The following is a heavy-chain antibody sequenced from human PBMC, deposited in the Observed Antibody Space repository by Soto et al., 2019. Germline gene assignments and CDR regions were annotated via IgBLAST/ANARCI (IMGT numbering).Heavy chain of an antibody. J-gene: IGHJ6*02. CDR2: ISAYNGNT. CDR3: AREPYYYGMDV. V-gene: IGHV1-18*01. CDR1: GYTFTSYG. Sequence: ASVKVSCKASGYTFTSYGISWVRQAPGQGLEWMGWISAYNGNTNYAQKLQGRVTITRDTSASTAYMELSSLRSEDTAVYYCAREPYYYGMDVWGQGTTVTVSS.